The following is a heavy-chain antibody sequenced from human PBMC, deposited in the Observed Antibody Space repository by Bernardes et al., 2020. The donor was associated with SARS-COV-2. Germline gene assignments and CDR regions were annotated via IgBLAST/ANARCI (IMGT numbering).Heavy chain of an antibody. CDR2: LSYSGNT. CDR3: ARVGGYGSGSYYY. J-gene: IGHJ4*02. CDR1: GVSISSYS. V-gene: IGHV4-59*01. D-gene: IGHD3-10*01. Sequence: SETLSLTCTVSGVSISSYSWSWIRQPPGKGLEWIGYLSYSGNTNYNPSLKSRVTISQDTSRSQISLKLISLTAADTAVYYCARVGGYGSGSYYYWGQGTLVTVSS.